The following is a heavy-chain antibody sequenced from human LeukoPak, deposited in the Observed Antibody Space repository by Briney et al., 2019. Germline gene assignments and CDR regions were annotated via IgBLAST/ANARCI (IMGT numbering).Heavy chain of an antibody. CDR2: INPSGGST. J-gene: IGHJ4*02. CDR3: ARASVTIFGVVITLDY. V-gene: IGHV1-46*01. D-gene: IGHD3-3*01. CDR1: GYTFTSYY. Sequence: ASVKVSCKASGYTFTSYYMHWVRQAPGQGLEWMGIINPSGGSTSYAQKFQGRVTITADESTSTAYMELSSLRSEDTAVYYCARASVTIFGVVITLDYWGQGTLVTVSS.